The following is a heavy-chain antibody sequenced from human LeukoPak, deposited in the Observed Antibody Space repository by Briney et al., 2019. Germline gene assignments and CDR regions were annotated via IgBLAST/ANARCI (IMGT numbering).Heavy chain of an antibody. Sequence: PSETLSLTCTVSGGSISSYYWSWIRQPPGKGLEWIGYIYYSGSTNYNPSLKSRVTISVDTSKNQFSLKLSSVTAADTAVYYWAREPLRDYGDYESSFAFDIWGQGTMVTVSS. CDR1: GGSISSYY. CDR2: IYYSGST. CDR3: AREPLRDYGDYESSFAFDI. V-gene: IGHV4-59*12. D-gene: IGHD4-17*01. J-gene: IGHJ3*02.